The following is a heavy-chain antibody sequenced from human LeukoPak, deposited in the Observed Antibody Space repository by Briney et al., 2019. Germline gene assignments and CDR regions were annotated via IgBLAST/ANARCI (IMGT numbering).Heavy chain of an antibody. V-gene: IGHV1-2*02. Sequence: ASVKVSCKVSGYIFTENYIHWVQQTPGRGLEWMGVINPHTGAANYTQSFQGRVTLTRDTSSSTAYMHLSSLRFDDTAVYYCARGKSGYSPWGQGTPVTVSS. J-gene: IGHJ4*02. CDR3: ARGKSGYSP. CDR1: GYIFTENY. CDR2: INPHTGAA. D-gene: IGHD3-22*01.